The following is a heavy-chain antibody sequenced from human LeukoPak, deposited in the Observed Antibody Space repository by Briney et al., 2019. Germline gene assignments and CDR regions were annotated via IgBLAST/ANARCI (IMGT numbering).Heavy chain of an antibody. V-gene: IGHV3-30*02. D-gene: IGHD2-2*01. CDR1: GFTFSSYG. CDR2: IRYDGSNK. Sequence: PGGSLRLSCAASGFTFSSYGMHWVRQAPGKGLEWVAFIRYDGSNKYYADSVKGRFTISRDNSKNTLYLQMNSLRAEDTAVYYCAKDSDKGNIVVVPAADDAFDIWGQGTMVTVSS. CDR3: AKDSDKGNIVVVPAADDAFDI. J-gene: IGHJ3*02.